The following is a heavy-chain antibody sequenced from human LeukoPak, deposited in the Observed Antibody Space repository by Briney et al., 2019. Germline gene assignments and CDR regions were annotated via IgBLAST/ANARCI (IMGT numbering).Heavy chain of an antibody. Sequence: GGSLRLSCAASGFTVSSNYMSWVRQAPGKGLEWVSVIYSGGSTCYADSVKGRFTISRDNSKNTLYLQMNSLRAEDTAVYYCAKDLAVRCTRLGDGYNYYYYGMDVWGQGTTVTVSS. CDR3: AKDLAVRCTRLGDGYNYYYYGMDV. CDR1: GFTVSSNY. CDR2: IYSGGST. J-gene: IGHJ6*02. V-gene: IGHV3-53*01. D-gene: IGHD5-24*01.